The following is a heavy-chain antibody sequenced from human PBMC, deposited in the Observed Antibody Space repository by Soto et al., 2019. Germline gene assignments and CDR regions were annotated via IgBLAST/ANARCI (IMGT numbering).Heavy chain of an antibody. V-gene: IGHV1-69*12. Sequence: QVLLVQSGAEVKKPGSSMKVSCKTSGGTFSSFAISWVRLVPGQGLDWMGVIIPRFATPTYAQTFQGRVSITADESTSTAYMELSSLRSEDTAVYYCARDRVMRGNSYYYGMDDWGQGTTVTVSS. CDR3: ARDRVMRGNSYYYGMDD. D-gene: IGHD4-4*01. J-gene: IGHJ6*02. CDR2: IIPRFATP. CDR1: GGTFSSFA.